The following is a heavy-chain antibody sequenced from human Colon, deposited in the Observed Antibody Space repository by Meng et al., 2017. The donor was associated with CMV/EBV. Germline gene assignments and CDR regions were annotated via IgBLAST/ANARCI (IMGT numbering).Heavy chain of an antibody. CDR3: ARDPVYYGSGSYYNTGGY. V-gene: IGHV1-2*02. CDR1: LTGYY. J-gene: IGHJ4*02. D-gene: IGHD3-10*01. CDR2: INPNSGGT. Sequence: LTGYYMHWGRQAPGQGREWMGWINPNSGGTNYAQKFQGRVTMTRDTSISTAYMELSRLRSDDTAVYYCARDPVYYGSGSYYNTGGYWGQGTLVTVSS.